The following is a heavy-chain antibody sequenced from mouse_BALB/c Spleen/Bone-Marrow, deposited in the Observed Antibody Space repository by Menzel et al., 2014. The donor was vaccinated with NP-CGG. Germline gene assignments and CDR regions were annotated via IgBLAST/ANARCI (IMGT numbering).Heavy chain of an antibody. V-gene: IGHV1S81*02. CDR1: GYTFTSYW. CDR3: ARRTTTVVATDY. D-gene: IGHD1-1*01. CDR2: INPSNVRT. J-gene: IGHJ2*01. Sequence: VKLMESGAELVKPGASVKLSCKASGYTFTSYWMHWVKQRPGQGLEWIGEINPSNVRTNYNEKFKSKATQTVDKSSSTAYMQLSSLTSEDSAVYYCARRTTTVVATDYWGQGTTLTVSS.